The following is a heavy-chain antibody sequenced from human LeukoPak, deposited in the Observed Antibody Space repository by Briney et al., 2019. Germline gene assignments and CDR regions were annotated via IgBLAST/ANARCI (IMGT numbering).Heavy chain of an antibody. V-gene: IGHV4-59*08. Sequence: NASETLSLTCTVSGGSISSYYWSWIRQPPGKGLEWIGYIYYSGSTNYNPSLKSRVTISVDTSKNQFSPKLSSVTAADTAVYYCARHIRPADSSGYYFDYWGQGTLVTVSS. J-gene: IGHJ4*02. CDR3: ARHIRPADSSGYYFDY. D-gene: IGHD3-22*01. CDR1: GGSISSYY. CDR2: IYYSGST.